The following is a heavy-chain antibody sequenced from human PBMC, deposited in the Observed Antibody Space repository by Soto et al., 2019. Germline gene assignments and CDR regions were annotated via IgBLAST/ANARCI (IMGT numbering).Heavy chain of an antibody. D-gene: IGHD2-15*01. CDR1: GYTFTSYD. J-gene: IGHJ5*02. Sequence: ASVKVSCKASGYTFTSYDIYWVRQATGQGLEWMGWMNPNTGNSGYAQKFQGRVTMTSDTSISTAHMELSSLRSDDTAVYYCATGDSNNWFDPWGQGTLVTVSS. CDR2: MNPNTGNS. CDR3: ATGDSNNWFDP. V-gene: IGHV1-8*01.